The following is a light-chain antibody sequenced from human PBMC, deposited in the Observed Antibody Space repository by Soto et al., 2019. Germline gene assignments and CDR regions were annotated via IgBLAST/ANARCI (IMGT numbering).Light chain of an antibody. V-gene: IGKV3-15*01. Sequence: EKVMTQSPAILSVSPGERATLSCRASESVSIHLAWYQQKPGQAPRLLIYGASTRATGVPARFSASGSGTEFTLTISSLQSEELAFYYCQQYDKWPLTFGPGTKVDL. CDR1: ESVSIH. CDR3: QQYDKWPLT. J-gene: IGKJ3*01. CDR2: GAS.